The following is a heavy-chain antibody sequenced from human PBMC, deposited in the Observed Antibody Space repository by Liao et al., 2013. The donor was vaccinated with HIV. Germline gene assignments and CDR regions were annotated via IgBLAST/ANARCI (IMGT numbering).Heavy chain of an antibody. CDR1: GGSISSNNYY. J-gene: IGHJ4*02. CDR2: IFYTGST. Sequence: QLQLQESGPGLLKPSETLSLTCTVSGGSISSNNYYWGWIRQPPGKGLEWIGSIFYTGSTYYNPSLKSRVTISIDRYKNQFSLWLNSVTAADTAVYFCARDPDLAHWGRGTLVSVSS. D-gene: IGHD3-3*01. V-gene: IGHV4-39*07. CDR3: ARDPDLAH.